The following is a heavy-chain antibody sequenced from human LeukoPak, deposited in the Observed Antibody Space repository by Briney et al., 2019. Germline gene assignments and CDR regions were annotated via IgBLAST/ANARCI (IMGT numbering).Heavy chain of an antibody. CDR2: INPNSGGT. J-gene: IGHJ4*02. V-gene: IGHV1-2*06. Sequence: ASVKVSCQASGYTFTGYYMHWVRQAPGQGLEWMGRINPNSGGTNYAQKFQGRVTMTRDTSISTAYMELSRLRSDDTAVYYCARDLSRTSQVAPTSYWGQGTLVTVSS. D-gene: IGHD2-15*01. CDR1: GYTFTGYY. CDR3: ARDLSRTSQVAPTSY.